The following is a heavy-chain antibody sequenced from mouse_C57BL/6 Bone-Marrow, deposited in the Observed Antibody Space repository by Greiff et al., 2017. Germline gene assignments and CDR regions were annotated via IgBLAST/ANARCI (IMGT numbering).Heavy chain of an antibody. CDR1: GYTFTSYG. V-gene: IGHV1-81*01. D-gene: IGHD2-4*01. CDR2: IYPRSGNT. CDR3: ARNYDYDVEAY. J-gene: IGHJ3*01. Sequence: VQLQQSGAELARPGASVKLSCKASGYTFTSYGISWVKQRTGQGLEWIGEIYPRSGNTFYNEKFKGKATLTADKSSSTAYMERRSLTSEDSAVYFCARNYDYDVEAYWGQGTLVTVSA.